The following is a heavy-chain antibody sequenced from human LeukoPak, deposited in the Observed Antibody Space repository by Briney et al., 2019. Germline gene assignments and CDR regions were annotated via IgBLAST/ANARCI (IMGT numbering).Heavy chain of an antibody. CDR1: GFTFSSYG. D-gene: IGHD5-18*01. CDR2: IWYDGSNK. J-gene: IGHJ4*02. Sequence: GGSLRLSCAASGFTFSSYGMHWVRQAPGKGLEWVAVIWYDGSNKYYADSVKGRFTISRDNSKNTLYLQMNSLRAEDTAVYCCARGSEYSYGHFDYWGQGTLVTVSS. V-gene: IGHV3-33*01. CDR3: ARGSEYSYGHFDY.